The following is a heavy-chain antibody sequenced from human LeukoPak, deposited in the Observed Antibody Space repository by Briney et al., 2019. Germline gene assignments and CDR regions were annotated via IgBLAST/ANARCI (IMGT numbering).Heavy chain of an antibody. Sequence: GGSLRLSCAASGFTFSSYWMHWVRQAPGKGLEWVSCISSSGATIYYADSVKGRFTISRDNAKNSLYLQMNSLRAEDTAVYYCAREQYSYPGWGQGTLVTVSS. CDR3: AREQYSYPG. V-gene: IGHV3-48*04. J-gene: IGHJ4*02. D-gene: IGHD5-18*01. CDR2: ISSSGATI. CDR1: GFTFSSYW.